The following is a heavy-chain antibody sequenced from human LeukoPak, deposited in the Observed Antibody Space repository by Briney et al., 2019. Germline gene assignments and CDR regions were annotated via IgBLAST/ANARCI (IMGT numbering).Heavy chain of an antibody. V-gene: IGHV3-9*01. CDR3: AKDISGYESDAFDI. Sequence: GRSLRFSCAASGFTFDDYAMHWVRQAPGKGLEWVSGISWNSGSIGYADSVKGRFTISRDNAKNSLYLQMNSLRAEDTALYYCAKDISGYESDAFDIWGRGTMVTVSS. CDR1: GFTFDDYA. D-gene: IGHD5-12*01. J-gene: IGHJ3*02. CDR2: ISWNSGSI.